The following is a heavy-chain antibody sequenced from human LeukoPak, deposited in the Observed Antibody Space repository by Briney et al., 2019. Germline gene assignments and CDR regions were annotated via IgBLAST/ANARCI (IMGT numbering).Heavy chain of an antibody. V-gene: IGHV3-15*01. CDR2: IKSKTDGGTT. CDR3: TTHRWSRGWYV. CDR1: GFTSSNAW. Sequence: PGGSLRLSCAASGFTSSNAWVSWVRQAPGKGLEWVGRIKSKTDGGTTDYTAPVKGRFTISRDDSKNTLYLQMNSLKTEDTAVYYCTTHRWSRGWYVWGQGTLVTVSS. D-gene: IGHD6-19*01. J-gene: IGHJ4*02.